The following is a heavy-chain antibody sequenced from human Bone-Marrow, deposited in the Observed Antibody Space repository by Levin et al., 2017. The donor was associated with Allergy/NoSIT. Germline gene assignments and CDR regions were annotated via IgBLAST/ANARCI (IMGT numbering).Heavy chain of an antibody. Sequence: LSLTCAASGFTFSDSYMSWIRQAPGKGLEWVSYISSSDNTIYYADSVKGRFTISRDNAKNSLYLQMNSLRAEDTAVYYCASGPRIIMIRGVHYYYYYGMDVWGQGTTVTVSS. CDR2: ISSSDNTI. J-gene: IGHJ6*02. CDR3: ASGPRIIMIRGVHYYYYYGMDV. CDR1: GFTFSDSY. D-gene: IGHD3-10*01. V-gene: IGHV3-11*01.